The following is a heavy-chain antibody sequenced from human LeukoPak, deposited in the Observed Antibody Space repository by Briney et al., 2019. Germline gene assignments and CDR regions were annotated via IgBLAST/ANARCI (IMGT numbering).Heavy chain of an antibody. V-gene: IGHV4-38-2*02. CDR2: IYYSGST. CDR3: ARDTLVGATSN. CDR1: GYSISSGYY. D-gene: IGHD1-26*01. J-gene: IGHJ4*02. Sequence: SETLSLTCTVSGYSISSGYYWGWIRQPPGKGLEWIGSIYYSGSTYYNPSLKSRVTISVDTSKNQFSLKLSSVTAADTAVYYCARDTLVGATSNWGQGTLVTVSS.